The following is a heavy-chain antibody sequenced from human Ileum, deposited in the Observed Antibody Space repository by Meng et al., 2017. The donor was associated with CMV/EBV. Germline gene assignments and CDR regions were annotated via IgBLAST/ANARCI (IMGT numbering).Heavy chain of an antibody. J-gene: IGHJ4*02. Sequence: TCAVSGDSISNNLWWSWVRQPPGKGLEWIGEISHSGSTKFNPSLQSRVTISLDKTNNHFSLRLTSVTAADTGVYFCARSPGFWSLDFWGRGTLVTVSS. CDR2: ISHSGST. D-gene: IGHD2-8*02. V-gene: IGHV4-4*01. CDR1: GDSISNNLW. CDR3: ARSPGFWSLDF.